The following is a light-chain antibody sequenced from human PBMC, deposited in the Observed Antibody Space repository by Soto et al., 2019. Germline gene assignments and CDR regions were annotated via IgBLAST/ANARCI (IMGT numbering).Light chain of an antibody. Sequence: EIVLTQSPGTLSLSPGERATLSCRASQSVSSTYLAWFQQKPGQAPRILIYGASCRATGIPDRFSGSGSGTDFTLTISRLEPEDFAVYYCQQYGSSPQTFGQGTKVEIK. V-gene: IGKV3-20*01. CDR1: QSVSSTY. CDR3: QQYGSSPQT. CDR2: GAS. J-gene: IGKJ1*01.